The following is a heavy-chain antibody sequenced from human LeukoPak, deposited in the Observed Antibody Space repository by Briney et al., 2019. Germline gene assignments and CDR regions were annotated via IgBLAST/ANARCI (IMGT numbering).Heavy chain of an antibody. CDR1: GYTFTGYY. CDR3: ARDRTKYCRSTSCPLDY. Sequence: ASVKVSCKASGYTFTGYYMHWVRQAPGQGLEWMGWVNPNSGGTNYAQKFQGRVTMTRDTSISTAYMELSRLRSDDTAVYYCARDRTKYCRSTSCPLDYWGQGTLVTVSS. CDR2: VNPNSGGT. V-gene: IGHV1-2*02. J-gene: IGHJ4*02. D-gene: IGHD2-2*01.